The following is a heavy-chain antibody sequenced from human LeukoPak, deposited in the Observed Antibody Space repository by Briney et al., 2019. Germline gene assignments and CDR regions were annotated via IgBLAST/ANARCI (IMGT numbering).Heavy chain of an antibody. D-gene: IGHD3-3*01. V-gene: IGHV4-59*08. Sequence: NPSETPSLTCTVSGGSISSYYWSWIRQPPGKGLEWIGYIYYSGSTNYNPSLKSRVTISVDTSKNQFSLKLSSVTAADTAVYYCAGFTIFGVYNWFDPWGQGTLVTVSS. CDR3: AGFTIFGVYNWFDP. J-gene: IGHJ5*02. CDR2: IYYSGST. CDR1: GGSISSYY.